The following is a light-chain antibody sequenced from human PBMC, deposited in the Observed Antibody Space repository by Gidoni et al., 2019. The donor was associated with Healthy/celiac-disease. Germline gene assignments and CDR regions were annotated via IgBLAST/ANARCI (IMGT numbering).Light chain of an antibody. Sequence: EIVFTQSPGTLSLSPGERATLSCRASQSVSSSYLAWYQQKPGQAPRLLIYGASSRATGIPDRFSGSGSETDFTLTISRLEPEDFAVYDCQQYGSSPPYTFGQGTKLEIK. CDR2: GAS. V-gene: IGKV3-20*01. J-gene: IGKJ2*01. CDR1: QSVSSSY. CDR3: QQYGSSPPYT.